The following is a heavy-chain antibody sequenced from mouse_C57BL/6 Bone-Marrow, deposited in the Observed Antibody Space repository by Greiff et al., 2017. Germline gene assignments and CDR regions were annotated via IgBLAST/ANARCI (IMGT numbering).Heavy chain of an antibody. J-gene: IGHJ4*01. Sequence: EVKLVESGGDLVKPGGSLKLSCAASGFTFSSYGMSWVRQTPDKRLEWVATISSGGSYTYYPDSVKGRFTISRDNAKKTLYLQMSSLKSEETAMYYCARRNYDYDAGLYYYAMDYWGQGTSVTVSS. CDR2: ISSGGSYT. D-gene: IGHD2-4*01. CDR1: GFTFSSYG. CDR3: ARRNYDYDAGLYYYAMDY. V-gene: IGHV5-6*02.